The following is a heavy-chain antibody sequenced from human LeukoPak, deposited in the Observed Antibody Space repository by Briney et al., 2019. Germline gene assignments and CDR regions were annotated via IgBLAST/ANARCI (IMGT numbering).Heavy chain of an antibody. CDR1: GLSFSSFA. CDR2: SRGSGET. D-gene: IGHD3-16*01. V-gene: IGHV3-23*01. CDR3: AKASWVSSTDAVR. J-gene: IGHJ4*02. Sequence: GRCLRLSCAASGLSFSSFAMSWVRQGPARGLEWVSSSRGSGETFYADSVKGRFTLSSDSSRNTVYFQLNNLRVEDTAIYYCAKASWVSSTDAVRWGQGTLVTVSS.